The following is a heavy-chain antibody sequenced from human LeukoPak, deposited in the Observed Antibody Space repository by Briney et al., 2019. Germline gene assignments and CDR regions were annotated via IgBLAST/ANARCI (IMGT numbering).Heavy chain of an antibody. Sequence: SQTLSLTCAISGDSVSSNSAAWNWIRQSPSRGLEWLGRTYYRSKWYNDYAVSVKSRITINPDTSKNQFSLQLNSVTPEDTAVYYCAREHVGYCSGGSCYPAYDFDYWGQGTLVTVSS. CDR2: TYYRSKWYN. D-gene: IGHD2-15*01. V-gene: IGHV6-1*01. CDR3: AREHVGYCSGGSCYPAYDFDY. J-gene: IGHJ4*02. CDR1: GDSVSSNSAA.